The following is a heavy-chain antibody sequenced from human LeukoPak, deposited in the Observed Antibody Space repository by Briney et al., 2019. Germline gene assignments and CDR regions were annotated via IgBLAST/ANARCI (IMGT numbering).Heavy chain of an antibody. CDR1: GDSLSYYY. J-gene: IGHJ4*02. D-gene: IGHD6-13*01. CDR3: ATRGLSSSWEYFDY. Sequence: PSETLSLTCTVSGDSLSYYYWSWIRQPAGKGLDWIGRIYSSGTTDYNSSLQSRVTMSLDTSKNQFSLKLRSVTAADTAVYYCATRGLSSSWEYFDYWGQGTLVTVSS. V-gene: IGHV4-4*07. CDR2: IYSSGTT.